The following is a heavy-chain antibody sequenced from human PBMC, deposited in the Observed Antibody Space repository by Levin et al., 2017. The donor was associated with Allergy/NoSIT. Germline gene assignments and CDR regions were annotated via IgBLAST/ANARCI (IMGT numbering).Heavy chain of an antibody. Sequence: SCAASGFTFSSYAMSWVRQAPGKGLEWVSAISGSGGSTYYADSVKGRFTISRDNSKNTLYLQMNSLRAEDTAVYYCASGASTYYYYYMDVWGKGTTVTVSS. CDR1: GFTFSSYA. D-gene: IGHD1-26*01. J-gene: IGHJ6*03. CDR3: ASGASTYYYYYMDV. CDR2: ISGSGGST. V-gene: IGHV3-23*01.